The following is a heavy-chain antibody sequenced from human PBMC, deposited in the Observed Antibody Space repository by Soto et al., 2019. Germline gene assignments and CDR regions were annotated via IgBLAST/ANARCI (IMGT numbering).Heavy chain of an antibody. Sequence: GASVKVSCKASGYTFTNYCVSWVREAPGQGLEWMGWITVYNGNTHYAQNLQGRVTMTTDTSTSTAHMELWSLGSDDTAVYYCARSYSYGSYWYFDYWGQGALVTVSS. CDR3: ARSYSYGSYWYFDY. J-gene: IGHJ4*02. V-gene: IGHV1-18*04. CDR2: ITVYNGNT. CDR1: GYTFTNYC. D-gene: IGHD5-18*01.